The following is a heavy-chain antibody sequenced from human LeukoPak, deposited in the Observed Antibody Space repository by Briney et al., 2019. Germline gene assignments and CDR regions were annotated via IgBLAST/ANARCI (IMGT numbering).Heavy chain of an antibody. CDR2: INTNTGNP. CDR1: GYTFTSYA. CDR3: ARGPSDSRGYPHDAFDI. Sequence: ASVKVSCKASGYTFTSYAMNWVRQAPGQGLEWMGWINTNTGNPTYAQGFTGRFVFSLDTSVSTAYLQISSLKAEDTAVYYCARGPSDSRGYPHDAFDIWGQGTMVTVSS. J-gene: IGHJ3*02. V-gene: IGHV7-4-1*02. D-gene: IGHD3-22*01.